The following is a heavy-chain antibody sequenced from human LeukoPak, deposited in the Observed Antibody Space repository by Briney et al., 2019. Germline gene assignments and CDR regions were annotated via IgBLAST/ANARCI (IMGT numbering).Heavy chain of an antibody. CDR2: ISYDGSNK. D-gene: IGHD3-22*01. V-gene: IGHV3-30*03. Sequence: PGGSLRLSCAASGFTFSSYGMHWVRQAPGKGLEWVAVISYDGSNKYYADSVKGRFTISRDNSKNTLYLQMNSLRAEDTAVYYCARATPYDSSGYDYWGQGTLVTVSS. CDR3: ARATPYDSSGYDY. CDR1: GFTFSSYG. J-gene: IGHJ4*02.